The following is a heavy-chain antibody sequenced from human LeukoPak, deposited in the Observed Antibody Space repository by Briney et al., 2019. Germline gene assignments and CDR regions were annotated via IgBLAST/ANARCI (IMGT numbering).Heavy chain of an antibody. CDR3: AKIPRRDGYISHYYYYGMDV. CDR1: GFTFSSYA. V-gene: IGHV3-64*01. D-gene: IGHD5-24*01. CDR2: ISHNGGST. J-gene: IGHJ6*02. Sequence: GGSLRLSCAASGFTFSSYAMHWVRQAPGKGLEYVSAISHNGGSTYYANSVKGRFTISRDNSKNTLYLQMNSLRAEDTAVYYCAKIPRRDGYISHYYYYGMDVWGQGTTVTVSS.